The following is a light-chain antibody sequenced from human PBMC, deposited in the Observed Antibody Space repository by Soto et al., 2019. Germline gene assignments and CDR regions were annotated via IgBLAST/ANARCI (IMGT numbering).Light chain of an antibody. Sequence: EIMMTQSPATVSVSPGERATLSCRASQSIRTNVAWYQQKPGQALRLLIYDASTRATGLSSRFSGSGSGTEFTLTSSSLQSEDVAIYYWQQYNDWPPLTFGGGT. CDR2: DAS. V-gene: IGKV3-15*01. CDR1: QSIRTN. CDR3: QQYNDWPPLT. J-gene: IGKJ4*01.